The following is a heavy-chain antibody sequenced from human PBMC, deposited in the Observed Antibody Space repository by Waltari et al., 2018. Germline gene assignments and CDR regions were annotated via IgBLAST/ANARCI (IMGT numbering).Heavy chain of an antibody. V-gene: IGHV4-61*02. J-gene: IGHJ4*02. CDR3: AREGEYCSDGYCYSLDH. CDR1: GGSINDPSYW. D-gene: IGHD2-15*01. CDR2: IYASGVT. Sequence: QVQLQESGPGLVNPSQTLSLTCRVSGGSINDPSYWWSWLRQPAGKGLEWMGRIYASGVTNYSPSLESRLTISADTSKNQISRILTSVTAADTAVYYCAREGEYCSDGYCYSLDHWGQGTLVTVSS.